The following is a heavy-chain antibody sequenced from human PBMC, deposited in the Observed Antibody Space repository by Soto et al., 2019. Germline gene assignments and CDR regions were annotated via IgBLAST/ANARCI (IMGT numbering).Heavy chain of an antibody. D-gene: IGHD1-20*01. CDR1: GFTFSSYA. Sequence: QVQLVESGGGVVQPGRSLRLSCAASGFTFSSYAMHWVRQAPGKGREWVAVISYDGSNKYYADSVKGRFTISRDNSKNALYLQMNSLRAEDTAVYYCARDRNLNPSRWFDPWGQGTLVTVSS. CDR2: ISYDGSNK. CDR3: ARDRNLNPSRWFDP. V-gene: IGHV3-30-3*01. J-gene: IGHJ5*02.